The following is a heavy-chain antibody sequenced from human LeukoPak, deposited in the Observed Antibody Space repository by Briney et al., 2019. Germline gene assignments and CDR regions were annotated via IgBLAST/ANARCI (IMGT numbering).Heavy chain of an antibody. CDR1: GFTLTEYA. D-gene: IGHD3-10*01. CDR3: TGSFGELSFFAY. Sequence: PGGSLRLSCTSSGFTLTEYAMSWFRQAPGKGLEWIGFIRGKAYGATTQYAASVEGRFSISRDDPTSIGYLQMNSLKTEDTAVYYCTGSFGELSFFAYWGQGTLVTVSS. V-gene: IGHV3-49*03. CDR2: IRGKAYGATT. J-gene: IGHJ4*02.